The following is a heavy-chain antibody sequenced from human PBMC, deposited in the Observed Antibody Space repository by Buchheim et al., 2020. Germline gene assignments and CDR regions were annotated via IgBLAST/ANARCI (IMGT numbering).Heavy chain of an antibody. CDR2: ISYDGSNK. D-gene: IGHD6-13*01. Sequence: QVQLVESGGGVVQPGRSLRLSCAASGFTFSSYAMHWVRQAPGKGLEWVAVISYDGSNKYYADSVKGRFTISRDNSKNTLYLQMNSLRAEDTAVYYCAKRMQLVNDYWGQGTL. V-gene: IGHV3-30-3*02. CDR3: AKRMQLVNDY. CDR1: GFTFSSYA. J-gene: IGHJ4*02.